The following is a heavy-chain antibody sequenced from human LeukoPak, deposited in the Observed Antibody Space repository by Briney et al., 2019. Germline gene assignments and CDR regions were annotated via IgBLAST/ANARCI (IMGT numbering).Heavy chain of an antibody. CDR1: GFTFSSYA. Sequence: PGGSLRLSCAASGFTFSSYAMSWVRQAPGKGLEWVSAIGGSGGSTYYADSVKGRFTISRDNSKNTLYLQMNSLRAEDTAVYYCATRSSGWYLGYWGQGTLVTVSS. CDR2: IGGSGGST. CDR3: ATRSSGWYLGY. V-gene: IGHV3-23*01. D-gene: IGHD6-19*01. J-gene: IGHJ4*02.